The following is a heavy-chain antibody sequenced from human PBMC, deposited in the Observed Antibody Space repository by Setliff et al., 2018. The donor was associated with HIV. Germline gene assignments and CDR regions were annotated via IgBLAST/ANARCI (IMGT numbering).Heavy chain of an antibody. V-gene: IGHV4-4*09. J-gene: IGHJ5*02. CDR1: GGSISISD. CDR3: ARRSDWFDP. Sequence: SETLSLTCTVSGGSISISDGSWIRQHKGKGLEGIGCIYTSGNTNYDPSLKSRVTISVDTSKNQFSLKLASVTAADTAVYFCARRSDWFDPWGQGTLVTVLL. CDR2: IYTSGNT.